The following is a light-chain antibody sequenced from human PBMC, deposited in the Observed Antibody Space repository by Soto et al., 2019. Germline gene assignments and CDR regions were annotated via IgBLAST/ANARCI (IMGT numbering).Light chain of an antibody. V-gene: IGLV2-14*01. CDR3: SSDTSSSPHYV. CDR1: SSDVGGYNY. Sequence: QSVLTQPASVSGSPGQSITISCTGTSSDVGGYNYVSWYQQHPGKAPKLMIYEVSNRPSGVSNRFSGSKSGNTASLTISGLQAEDEADDYCSSDTSSSPHYVFGTGTKRTVL. CDR2: EVS. J-gene: IGLJ1*01.